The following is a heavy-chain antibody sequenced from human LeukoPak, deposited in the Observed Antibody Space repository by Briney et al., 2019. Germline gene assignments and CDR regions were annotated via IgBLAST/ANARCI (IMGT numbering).Heavy chain of an antibody. CDR1: GGSISSSSYH. V-gene: IGHV4-39*07. Sequence: SETLSLTCTISGGSISSSSYHWGWIRQPPGKGLEWIGSIYYSGSTYYNPSLKSRVSISMDTSKNQLSLNLNSVTAADTAVYYCARHIPVAGKRGFDYWGQGTLVTVSS. CDR2: IYYSGST. J-gene: IGHJ4*02. CDR3: ARHIPVAGKRGFDY. D-gene: IGHD6-19*01.